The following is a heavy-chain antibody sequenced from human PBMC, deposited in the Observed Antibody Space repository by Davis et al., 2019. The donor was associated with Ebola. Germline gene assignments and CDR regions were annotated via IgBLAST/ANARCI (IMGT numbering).Heavy chain of an antibody. CDR3: SERGSSV. D-gene: IGHD3-10*01. V-gene: IGHV4-59*11. Sequence: PSETLSLTCTVSGVSISRHYWSWSRQPPGKRLEWIGSIYYTGSAYYNSSLNSRVTISVDTSKNQFSLKLTSVTAADTAMYYCSERGSSVWGQGTLVTVSS. J-gene: IGHJ4*02. CDR1: GVSISRHY. CDR2: IYYTGSA.